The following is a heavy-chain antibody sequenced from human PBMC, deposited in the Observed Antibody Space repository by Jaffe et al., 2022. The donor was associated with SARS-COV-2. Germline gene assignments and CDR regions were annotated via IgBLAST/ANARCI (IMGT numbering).Heavy chain of an antibody. V-gene: IGHV3-74*01. CDR1: GFAFSSHW. D-gene: IGHD3-10*01. CDR2: IDGDGSNT. Sequence: EAQLVESGGGLVQPGGSLRLSCAASGFAFSSHWMHWVRQVPGKGLVWVSRIDGDGSNTNYADSVKGRVTISRDNAKNTLHLQMNSLRVEDIGVYRCARAGAGRNGLDVWGQGTTVTVSS. J-gene: IGHJ6*02. CDR3: ARAGAGRNGLDV.